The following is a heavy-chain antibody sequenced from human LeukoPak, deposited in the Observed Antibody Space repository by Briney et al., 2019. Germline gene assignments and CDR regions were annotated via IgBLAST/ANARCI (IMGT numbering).Heavy chain of an antibody. CDR2: ISGSGGST. J-gene: IGHJ4*02. D-gene: IGHD5-18*01. CDR1: GFTFSSYG. CDR3: AKAELWYPGEGDY. V-gene: IGHV3-23*01. Sequence: GGTLRLSCAASGFTFSSYGMSWVRQAPGKGLEWVSAISGSGGSTYYADSVKGRFTISRDNSKNTLYLQMNSLRAEDTAVYYCAKAELWYPGEGDYWGQGTLVTVSS.